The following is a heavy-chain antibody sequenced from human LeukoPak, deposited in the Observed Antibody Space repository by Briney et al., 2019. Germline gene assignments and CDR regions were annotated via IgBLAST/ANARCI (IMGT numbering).Heavy chain of an antibody. J-gene: IGHJ4*02. CDR2: IYTGGTT. Sequence: GGSLRLSCAASGFTVSSNYMTWVRQAPGKGLEWVSIIYTGGTTYYIDSVKGRFTISRDNSRNTVYLQMHSLRAEDTAVYYCARELGDWGQGTLVTVSS. CDR1: GFTVSSNY. V-gene: IGHV3-53*01. CDR3: ARELGD.